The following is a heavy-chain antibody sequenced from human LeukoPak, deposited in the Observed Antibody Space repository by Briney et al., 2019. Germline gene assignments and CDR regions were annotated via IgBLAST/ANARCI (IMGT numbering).Heavy chain of an antibody. D-gene: IGHD3-3*01. CDR3: ARQPGYDLYYFDY. Sequence: GESLQISCKGSGYSFTSYWIGWVRQLPGKGLEWMGIIYPGDSDTRYSPSFQGQVTISADKSISTAYLQWSSLKASDTAMYYCARQPGYDLYYFDYWGQGTLVTVSS. V-gene: IGHV5-51*01. J-gene: IGHJ4*02. CDR2: IYPGDSDT. CDR1: GYSFTSYW.